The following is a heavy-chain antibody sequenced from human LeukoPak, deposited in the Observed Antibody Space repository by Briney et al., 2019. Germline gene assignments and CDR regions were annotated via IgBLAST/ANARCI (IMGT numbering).Heavy chain of an antibody. CDR2: ISGSGGST. D-gene: IGHD3-9*01. CDR1: GFTFSSYA. CDR3: AKVIDILTGYHTHYYYYGMDV. V-gene: IGHV3-23*01. J-gene: IGHJ6*02. Sequence: HPGGSLRLSCAASGFTFSSYAMSWVRQAPGKGLEWVSAISGSGGSTYYADSVKGRFTISRDNSKNTLYLQMNSLRAEDTAVYYCAKVIDILTGYHTHYYYYGMDVWGQGTTVTVSS.